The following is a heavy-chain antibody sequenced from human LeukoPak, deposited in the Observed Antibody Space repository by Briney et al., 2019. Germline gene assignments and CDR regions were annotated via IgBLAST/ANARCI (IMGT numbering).Heavy chain of an antibody. CDR1: GYTFTGYY. V-gene: IGHV1-2*02. Sequence: ASVKVSCQSSGYTFTGYYIHGVRQATGQGLEWMGWINRNSGGKVYARKFQGRVTITRDTSNSPGYMELSGLKSDDTAVYYCARGFQLPHPLEDWLDPWGQGTRVTVSS. J-gene: IGHJ5*02. CDR3: ARGFQLPHPLEDWLDP. CDR2: INRNSGGK. D-gene: IGHD2-2*01.